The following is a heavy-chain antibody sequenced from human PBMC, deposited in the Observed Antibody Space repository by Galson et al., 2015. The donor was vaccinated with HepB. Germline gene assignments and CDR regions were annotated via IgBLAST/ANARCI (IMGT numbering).Heavy chain of an antibody. J-gene: IGHJ5*02. D-gene: IGHD6-19*01. V-gene: IGHV3-23*01. CDR3: AKCGVLSSGWCNDFGL. Sequence: SLRLSCAASGFTFSSYGMIWVRQAPGKGLEWVSAVMSGSGGAFYADSVKGRFTISRDNSKNTLSLQMNSLGAEDTAVYYCAKCGVLSSGWCNDFGLWGQGTLVSVSS. CDR2: VMSGSGGA. CDR1: GFTFSSYG.